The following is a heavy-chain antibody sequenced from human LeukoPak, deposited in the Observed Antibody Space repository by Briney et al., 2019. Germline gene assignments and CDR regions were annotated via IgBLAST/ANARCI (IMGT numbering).Heavy chain of an antibody. CDR3: AREGPWQLVNY. Sequence: GGSLRLSCATSGFTFSSYWMSWVRQAPGKGLEWVSSISSSSSYIYYADSVKGRFTISRDNAKNSLYLQMNSLRAEDTAVYYCAREGPWQLVNYWGQGTLVTVSS. CDR1: GFTFSSYW. V-gene: IGHV3-21*01. J-gene: IGHJ4*02. CDR2: ISSSSSYI. D-gene: IGHD6-6*01.